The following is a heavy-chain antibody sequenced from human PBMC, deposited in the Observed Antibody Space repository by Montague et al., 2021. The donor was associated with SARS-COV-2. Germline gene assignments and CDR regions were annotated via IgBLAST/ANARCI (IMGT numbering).Heavy chain of an antibody. V-gene: IGHV3-74*01. Sequence: SLRLSCAASGFTFSSHWMHWVRQLPGKGLLWVSRINTDGTITNYADSVKGRFTISRDNAKNSMYLLMNSLRVEDTAVYYCATDRTVAPGYGFDPWGQGTLVTVSS. D-gene: IGHD3-9*01. CDR1: GFTFSSHW. CDR2: INTDGTIT. CDR3: ATDRTVAPGYGFDP. J-gene: IGHJ5*02.